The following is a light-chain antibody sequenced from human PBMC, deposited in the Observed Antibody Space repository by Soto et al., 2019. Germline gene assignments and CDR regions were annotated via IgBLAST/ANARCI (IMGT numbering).Light chain of an antibody. CDR2: EVS. J-gene: IGLJ1*01. Sequence: QSVLTQPASVSESPGQAITISCTGTSRDVGGYKYVSWYQHHPGKAPKLMIYEVSYRPSGVSHRFSGSKSGNMASLTISGLQAEDEADYYCSSYTSSSTLVFGSGTKAPS. V-gene: IGLV2-14*01. CDR1: SRDVGGYKY. CDR3: SSYTSSSTLV.